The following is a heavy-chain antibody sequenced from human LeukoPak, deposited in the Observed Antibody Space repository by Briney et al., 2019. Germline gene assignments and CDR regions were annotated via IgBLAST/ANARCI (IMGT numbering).Heavy chain of an antibody. J-gene: IGHJ4*02. Sequence: PSETLSLTCAVYGGSFSGYYWSWIRQPPGKGLEWIGEINHSGSANYNPSLKSRVTISVDTSKNQFSLKLSSVTAADTAVYYCARANVDTAMVYFDYWGRGTLVTVSS. CDR3: ARANVDTAMVYFDY. V-gene: IGHV4-34*01. CDR1: GGSFSGYY. CDR2: INHSGSA. D-gene: IGHD5-18*01.